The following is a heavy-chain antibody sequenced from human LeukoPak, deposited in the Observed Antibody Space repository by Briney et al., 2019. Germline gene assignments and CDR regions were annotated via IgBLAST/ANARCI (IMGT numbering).Heavy chain of an antibody. V-gene: IGHV4-4*07. CDR3: ARGGGRWLQFWGSSYFDY. J-gene: IGHJ4*02. Sequence: PSETLSLTCTVSGGSISSYYWSWIRQPAGKGLEWIGRIYTSGSTNYNPSLKSRVTMSVDTSKNQFSLKLSSVTATDTAVYYCARGGGRWLQFWGSSYFDYWGQGTLATVSS. CDR2: IYTSGST. D-gene: IGHD5-24*01. CDR1: GGSISSYY.